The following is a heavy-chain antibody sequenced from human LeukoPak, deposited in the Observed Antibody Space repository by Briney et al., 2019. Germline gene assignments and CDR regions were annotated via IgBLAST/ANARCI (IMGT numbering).Heavy chain of an antibody. CDR1: GFTFSSYA. D-gene: IGHD2-15*01. J-gene: IGHJ4*02. CDR3: AKAPFGAATFDS. V-gene: IGHV3-23*01. CDR2: ISGSGGST. Sequence: PGGSLRLSCAASGFTFSSYAMSWVRQAPGKGLEWVSAISGSGGSTYYADSVKGRFTISRDNSRDTLYLQMNSLRAEDTAVYYCAKAPFGAATFDSWGQGTLVTVSS.